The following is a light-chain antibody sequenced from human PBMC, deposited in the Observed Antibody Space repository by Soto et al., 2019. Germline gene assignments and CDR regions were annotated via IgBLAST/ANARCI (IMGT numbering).Light chain of an antibody. J-gene: IGKJ4*02. V-gene: IGKV1-5*03. CDR2: KAS. Sequence: DIQMTQSPSTLSASVGDRVTITCRASQGMSTWLAWYQQKPGKAPKLLIYKASSLEGGVPSRSSGSGSGTEFNITVSSLQPDDFATYYCQQQDTYPLTFGGGTTVEIK. CDR1: QGMSTW. CDR3: QQQDTYPLT.